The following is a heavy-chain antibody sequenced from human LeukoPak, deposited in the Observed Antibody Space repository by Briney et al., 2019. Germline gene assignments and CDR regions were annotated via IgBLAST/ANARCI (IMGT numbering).Heavy chain of an antibody. Sequence: KESGPTLVKPTQTLTLTCTFSGFSLSTTGVGVGWIRQPPGKALECLALIYWDNDKRYSPSLKGRLTITKDTSKNLVILIMTNVDPDDTATYYCANRRGGYNWDDGDFDYWGQGTLVTVSS. D-gene: IGHD1-1*01. CDR2: IYWDNDK. CDR1: GFSLSTTGVG. V-gene: IGHV2-5*02. CDR3: ANRRGGYNWDDGDFDY. J-gene: IGHJ4*02.